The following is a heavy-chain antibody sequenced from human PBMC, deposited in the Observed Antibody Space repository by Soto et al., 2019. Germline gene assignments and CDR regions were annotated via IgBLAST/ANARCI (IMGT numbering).Heavy chain of an antibody. CDR1: GFTFSSYG. J-gene: IGHJ4*02. CDR2: ISYDGSNK. Sequence: QSGGSLRLSCAASGFTFSSYGMHWVRQAPGKGLEWVAVISYDGSNKYYADSVKGRFTISRDNSKNTLYLQMNSLRAEDTAVYYCAKPQQLGVLGPDYWGQGTLVTVSS. D-gene: IGHD6-13*01. CDR3: AKPQQLGVLGPDY. V-gene: IGHV3-30*18.